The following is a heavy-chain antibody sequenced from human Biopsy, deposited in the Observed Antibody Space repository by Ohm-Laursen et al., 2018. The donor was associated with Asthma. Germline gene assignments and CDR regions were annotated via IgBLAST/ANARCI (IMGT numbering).Heavy chain of an antibody. V-gene: IGHV3-48*02. CDR3: TRPRWGPYGY. CDR2: ISSSSSTI. D-gene: IGHD4-17*01. J-gene: IGHJ4*02. CDR1: GFTFSSYS. Sequence: GSLRLSCSASGFTFSSYSMNWVRQAPGKGLEWVSYISSSSSTIYYADSVKGRFTISRDNAKNSLYLQMNSLRDEDTAVYYCTRPRWGPYGYWGQGTLVTVSS.